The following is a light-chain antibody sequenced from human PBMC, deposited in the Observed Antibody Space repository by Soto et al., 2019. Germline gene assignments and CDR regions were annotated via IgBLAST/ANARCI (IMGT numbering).Light chain of an antibody. V-gene: IGLV2-14*01. J-gene: IGLJ1*01. CDR2: EVS. Sequence: QSALTQPASVSGSLGQSITISCTGTSSDVGGYNFVSWYQRHPGKAPKLIISEVSSRPSGVSNRFSGSKSGNTASLTISGLQAEDEADYFCSSFTSSGTLEGDFGTGTKLTVL. CDR3: SSFTSSGTLEGD. CDR1: SSDVGGYNF.